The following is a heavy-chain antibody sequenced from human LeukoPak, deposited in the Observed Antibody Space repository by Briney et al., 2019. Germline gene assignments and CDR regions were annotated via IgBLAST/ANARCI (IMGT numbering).Heavy chain of an antibody. CDR1: GFTFSSYW. CDR2: IKKDESEK. V-gene: IGHV3-7*01. Sequence: PGGSLRLSCAASGFTFSSYWMSWVRQAPGKGLEWVAHIKKDESEKYYVDSVKGRFTITRDNAKTSLYLQMNSLRAEATAVYYGARAVGSSSFVYYYYYMDVWGKGTPVTVSS. D-gene: IGHD6-6*01. CDR3: ARAVGSSSFVYYYYYMDV. J-gene: IGHJ6*03.